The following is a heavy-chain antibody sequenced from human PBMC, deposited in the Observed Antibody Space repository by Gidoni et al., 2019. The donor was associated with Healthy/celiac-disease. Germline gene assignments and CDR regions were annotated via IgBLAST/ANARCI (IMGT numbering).Heavy chain of an antibody. V-gene: IGHV4-31*02. Sequence: NPSLKSRVTISIDTSKNQFSLKLSSVTAADTAVYYCARNFYVSGSYYDPPAFDIWGQGTMVTVSS. CDR3: ARNFYVSGSYYDPPAFDI. J-gene: IGHJ3*02. D-gene: IGHD3-10*01.